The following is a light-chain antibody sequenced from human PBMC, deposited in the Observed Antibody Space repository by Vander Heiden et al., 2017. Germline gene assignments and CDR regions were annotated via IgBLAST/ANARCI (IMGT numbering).Light chain of an antibody. V-gene: IGLV1-47*01. CDR2: MNS. CDR1: ISNIGSNY. CDR3: AAWDDSLKGWV. J-gene: IGLJ3*02. Sequence: QSVLTQPPSAYGTPGQRVTISCSGSISNIGSNYVYWYQQVPGTAPKLLIYMNSQRPAGVPDRFSGSKSGTSGSLAISGLRSEDEADYYCAAWDDSLKGWVFGGGTKLTVL.